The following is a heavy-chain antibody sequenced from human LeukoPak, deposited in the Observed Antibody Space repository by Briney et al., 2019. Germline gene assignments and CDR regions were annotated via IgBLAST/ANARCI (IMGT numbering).Heavy chain of an antibody. V-gene: IGHV3-7*01. CDR2: IKQDGSEK. Sequence: GGSLRLSCAASGFTFSSYSMNWVRQAPGKGLEWVANIKQDGSEKYYVDSVKGRFTISRDNAKNSLYLQMNSLRAEDTAVYYCARDHGYGSPFDYWGQGTLVTVSS. CDR1: GFTFSSYS. J-gene: IGHJ4*02. D-gene: IGHD3-10*01. CDR3: ARDHGYGSPFDY.